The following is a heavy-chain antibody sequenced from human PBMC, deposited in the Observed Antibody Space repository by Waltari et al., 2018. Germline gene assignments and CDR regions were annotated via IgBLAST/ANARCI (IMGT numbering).Heavy chain of an antibody. J-gene: IGHJ3*02. V-gene: IGHV1-69*01. CDR2: IIPIFGTA. CDR1: GGTFSSYA. CDR3: ARGVTYYYDSSGYADAFDI. Sequence: QVQLVQSGAEVKKPGSSVKVSCKASGGTFSSYAISWVRQAPGQGLEWMGGIIPIFGTANYEQKFQGRVTITADESTSTAYMELSSLRSEDTAVYYCARGVTYYYDSSGYADAFDIWGQGTMVTVSS. D-gene: IGHD3-22*01.